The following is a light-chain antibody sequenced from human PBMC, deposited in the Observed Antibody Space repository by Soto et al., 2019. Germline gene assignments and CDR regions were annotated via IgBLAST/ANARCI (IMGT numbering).Light chain of an antibody. V-gene: IGKV1-5*02. CDR1: QSISSW. CDR3: QQCYSFPLT. CDR2: AAS. J-gene: IGKJ4*01. Sequence: DIQRTQSPSTTSGSVRHRVTLISXASQSISSWLAWYQQKPGKAPKLLIYAASSLQSGVPSRFSGSGSGTDFTLTISCLQSEDFATYYCQQCYSFPLTFGGGTKVDIK.